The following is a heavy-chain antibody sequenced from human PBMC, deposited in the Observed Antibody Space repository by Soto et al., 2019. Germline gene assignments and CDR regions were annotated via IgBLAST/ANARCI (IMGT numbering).Heavy chain of an antibody. D-gene: IGHD2-15*01. CDR1: GYTFTSYA. CDR3: ARTGVPGSWPPPYYFDY. Sequence: ASVKVSCKASGYTFTSYAMHWVRQAPGQRLEWMGWINAGNGNTKYSQKFQGRVTITRDTSASTAYMELSSLRSEDTAVYYCARTGVPGSWPPPYYFDYWGQGTLVTVSS. J-gene: IGHJ4*02. CDR2: INAGNGNT. V-gene: IGHV1-3*01.